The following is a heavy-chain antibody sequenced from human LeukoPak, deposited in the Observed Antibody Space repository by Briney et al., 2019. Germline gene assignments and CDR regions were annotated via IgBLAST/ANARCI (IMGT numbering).Heavy chain of an antibody. CDR1: GFTFSDYY. V-gene: IGHV3-11*01. J-gene: IGHJ3*02. CDR2: ISSSGSTI. D-gene: IGHD2-2*01. Sequence: GGSLRLSCAASGFTFSDYYMSWIRQAPGEGLEWVSYISSSGSTIYYADSVKGRFTISRDNAKNSLYLQMNSLRAEDTAVYYCARDRRYCSSTSCHHAFDIWGQGTMVTVSS. CDR3: ARDRRYCSSTSCHHAFDI.